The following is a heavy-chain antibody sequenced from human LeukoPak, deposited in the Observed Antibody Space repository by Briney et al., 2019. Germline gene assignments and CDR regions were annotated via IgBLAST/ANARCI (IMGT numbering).Heavy chain of an antibody. J-gene: IGHJ5*02. CDR3: AKGGHFASGANWFDP. V-gene: IGHV3-23*01. D-gene: IGHD3-10*01. CDR1: GFTFRNYA. Sequence: GGSLRLSCAASGFTFRNYAMSWVRQAPGKGLEWVSGISGSADSTYYADSVKGRFTISRDNSKNTMYLQMNSLRAEDTAVYYCAKGGHFASGANWFDPWGQGTLVTVSS. CDR2: ISGSADST.